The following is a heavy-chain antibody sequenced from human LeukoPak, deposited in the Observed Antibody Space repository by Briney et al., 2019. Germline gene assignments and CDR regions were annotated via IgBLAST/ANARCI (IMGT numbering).Heavy chain of an antibody. CDR2: FDPEDGET. J-gene: IGHJ4*02. D-gene: IGHD4-17*01. Sequence: ASVKVSCKVSGYTLTELSMHWVRQAPGKGLEWMGGFDPEDGETIYAQKFQGRVTVTEDTSTDTAYMELSSLRSEDTAVYYCATASHYGDYGYWGQGTLVTVSS. CDR3: ATASHYGDYGY. V-gene: IGHV1-24*01. CDR1: GYTLTELS.